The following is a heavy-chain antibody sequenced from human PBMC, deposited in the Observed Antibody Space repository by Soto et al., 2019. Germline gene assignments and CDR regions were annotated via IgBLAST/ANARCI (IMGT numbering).Heavy chain of an antibody. J-gene: IGHJ6*02. CDR3: AREEQLAMGMDV. D-gene: IGHD6-6*01. CDR2: INPSGGST. Sequence: ASVKVSCKASGCTFTSYYMHWVRQAPGQGLEWMGIINPSGGSTSYAQKFQGRVTMTRDTSTSTVYMELSSLRSEDTAVYYCAREEQLAMGMDVWGQGTTVTVSS. CDR1: GCTFTSYY. V-gene: IGHV1-46*01.